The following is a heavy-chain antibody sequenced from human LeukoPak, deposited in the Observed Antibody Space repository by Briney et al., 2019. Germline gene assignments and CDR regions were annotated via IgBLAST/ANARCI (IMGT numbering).Heavy chain of an antibody. Sequence: GGSLRLSCAASGFTVSSNYMSWVRQAPGKGLEWVSVIYSGGSTYYADSVKGRFTISRDNSKSTLYLQMNSLRAEDTAVYYCAREVSSWSGFFDYWGQGTLVTVSS. CDR2: IYSGGST. V-gene: IGHV3-53*01. J-gene: IGHJ4*02. D-gene: IGHD6-13*01. CDR3: AREVSSWSGFFDY. CDR1: GFTVSSNY.